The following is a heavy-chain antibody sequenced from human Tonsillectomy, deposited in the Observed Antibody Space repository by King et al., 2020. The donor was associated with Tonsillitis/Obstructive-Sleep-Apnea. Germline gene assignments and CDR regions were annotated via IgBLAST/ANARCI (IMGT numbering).Heavy chain of an antibody. D-gene: IGHD4-23*01. CDR2: INHSGST. CDR1: GGSFSGYY. CDR3: ARRQGVTPSYFDY. J-gene: IGHJ4*02. Sequence: VQLQQWVAGLLKPSETLSLTCAVYGGSFSGYYWSWIRQPPGKGLEWIGEINHSGSTNYNPSLKSRVTISVDTSKNQFSLKLSSVTAADTAVYYCARRQGVTPSYFDYWGQGTLVTVSS. V-gene: IGHV4-34*01.